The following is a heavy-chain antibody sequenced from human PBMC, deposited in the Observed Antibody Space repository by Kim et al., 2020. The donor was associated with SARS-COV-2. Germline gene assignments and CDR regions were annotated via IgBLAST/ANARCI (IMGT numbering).Heavy chain of an antibody. V-gene: IGHV3-23*01. D-gene: IGHD1-1*01. CDR3: AKDRYNEYDAFDI. CDR2: ISSGGGSA. J-gene: IGHJ3*02. Sequence: GGPLRLSCAASGFTFSSYGMRWVRQAPGKGLEWVSGISSGGGSAYYADSVKGRFSISRDNSKNTVHLQMNSLRAEDTAVYYCAKDRYNEYDAFDIWGQGTMVTVSS. CDR1: GFTFSSYG.